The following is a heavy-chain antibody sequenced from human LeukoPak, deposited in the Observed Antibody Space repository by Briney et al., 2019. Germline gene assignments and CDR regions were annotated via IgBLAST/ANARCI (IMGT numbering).Heavy chain of an antibody. J-gene: IGHJ6*02. Sequence: GGSLRLSCAASGFTFDDYAMHWVRQAPGKGLEWVSGISWNSGSIGYADSVKGRFTISRDNAKNSLYLQMNSLRAEDTALYYCAKDNDYYYYYDMDVWGQGTTVTVSS. CDR2: ISWNSGSI. CDR3: AKDNDYYYYYDMDV. V-gene: IGHV3-9*01. CDR1: GFTFDDYA.